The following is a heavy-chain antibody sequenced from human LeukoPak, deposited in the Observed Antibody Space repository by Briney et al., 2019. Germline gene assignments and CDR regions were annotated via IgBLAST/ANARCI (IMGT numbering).Heavy chain of an antibody. D-gene: IGHD6-13*01. J-gene: IGHJ4*02. CDR2: ISSSSSYI. CDR1: GFTFSSYS. Sequence: PGGSLRLSCAASGFTFSSYSMNWVCQAPGKGLEWVSSISSSSSYIYYADSVKGRFTISRDNAKSSLYLQMNSLRAEDTAVYYAAYSRICDYWGQGTLVTVSS. CDR3: AYSRICDY. V-gene: IGHV3-21*01.